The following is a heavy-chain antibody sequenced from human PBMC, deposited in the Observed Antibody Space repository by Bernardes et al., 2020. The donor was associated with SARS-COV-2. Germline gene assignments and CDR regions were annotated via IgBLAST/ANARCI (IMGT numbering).Heavy chain of an antibody. CDR2: ISASNGTT. CDR3: ARDAAGSYDY. D-gene: IGHD3-10*01. J-gene: IGHJ4*02. CDR1: GYTFTSYG. Sequence: ASVKVSCKASGYTFTSYGISWVRQAPGQGLEWMGWISASNGTTTYAQKLQGRVTMTTDTSTSTAYMELRSLRSDDTAVYYCARDAAGSYDYWGQGTLVTVSS. V-gene: IGHV1-18*01.